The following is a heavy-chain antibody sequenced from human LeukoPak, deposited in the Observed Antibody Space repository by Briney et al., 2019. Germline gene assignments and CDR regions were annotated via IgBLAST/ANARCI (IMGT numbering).Heavy chain of an antibody. D-gene: IGHD2-2*03. V-gene: IGHV1-2*02. Sequence: ASVKVSCKTSGYTFRDYCIHWVRQAPGQGLEWMGWIDGNSGGTNYQQKFQGRFTMTRDTSISTAYMELSSLRSDDTAVYYCARDKAMDFGLFLDIWGQGTTVTVSS. CDR3: ARDKAMDFGLFLDI. J-gene: IGHJ3*02. CDR1: GYTFRDYC. CDR2: IDGNSGGT.